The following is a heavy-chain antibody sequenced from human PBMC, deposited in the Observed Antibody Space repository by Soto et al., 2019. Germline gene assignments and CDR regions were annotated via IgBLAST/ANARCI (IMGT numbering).Heavy chain of an antibody. CDR1: GGSISSYY. CDR2: IYYSGST. Sequence: TSETLSLTCTVSGGSISSYYWSWIRQPPGKGLEWIGYIYYSGSTNYNPSLKSRVTISVDTSKNQFSLKLSSVTAADTAVYYCARDKSRGLYYYYGMDVWGQGTTVTVSS. CDR3: ARDKSRGLYYYYGMDV. J-gene: IGHJ6*02. V-gene: IGHV4-59*01. D-gene: IGHD6-19*01.